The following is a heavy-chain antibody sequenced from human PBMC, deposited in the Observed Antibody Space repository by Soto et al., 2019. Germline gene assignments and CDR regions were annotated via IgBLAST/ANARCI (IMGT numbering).Heavy chain of an antibody. V-gene: IGHV1-24*01. D-gene: IGHD3-10*01. CDR3: ATYYYYGSGSYTNWFDP. CDR2: FDPEDGET. Sequence: GASVTVSCKDSGYTLNELSMHWVRQAPGKGLEWMGGFDPEDGETIYAQKFQGRVTMTEDTSTDTAYMELSSLRSEDTAVYYCATYYYYGSGSYTNWFDPWGQGTLVTVSS. J-gene: IGHJ5*02. CDR1: GYTLNELS.